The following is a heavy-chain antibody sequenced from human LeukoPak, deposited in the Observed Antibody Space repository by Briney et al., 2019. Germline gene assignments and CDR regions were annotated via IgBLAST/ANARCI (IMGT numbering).Heavy chain of an antibody. CDR1: GVSISSTIYY. J-gene: IGHJ4*02. CDR3: ARHSSSLPFDS. Sequence: PSETLSLTCTVSGVSISSTIYYWGWIRQPPGKGLEWIGSIYYSGSTYYNPSLKSRVTISVDTSKNQFSLKLSSVTAADTAVYCCARHSSSLPFDSWGQGTLVTVSS. V-gene: IGHV4-39*01. CDR2: IYYSGST. D-gene: IGHD6-13*01.